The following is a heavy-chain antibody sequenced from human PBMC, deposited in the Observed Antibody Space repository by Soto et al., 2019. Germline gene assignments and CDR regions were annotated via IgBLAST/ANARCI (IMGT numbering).Heavy chain of an antibody. CDR3: ARVLEGYTAMVPLYFDY. V-gene: IGHV1-18*04. Sequence: ASVKVPCNASGYTFTSYGISWVRQAPGQGLEWMGWISAYNGNTNYAQKLQGRVTMTTDTSTSTAYMELRSLRSDDTDVYYCARVLEGYTAMVPLYFDYWGQGTLVTVSS. CDR1: GYTFTSYG. D-gene: IGHD5-18*01. J-gene: IGHJ4*02. CDR2: ISAYNGNT.